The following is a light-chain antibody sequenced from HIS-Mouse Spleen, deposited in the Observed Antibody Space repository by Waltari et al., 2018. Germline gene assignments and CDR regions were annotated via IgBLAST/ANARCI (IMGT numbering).Light chain of an antibody. J-gene: IGLJ2*01. V-gene: IGLV1-47*01. CDR1: SPNIGSNY. CDR3: AAWDDSLSGVV. Sequence: QSVLTQPPSASGTPGQRVTISCSGSSPNIGSNYGYWYQQLPGTAPKLLIYRNNQRPSGVPDRFSGSKSGTSASLAISGLRSEDEADYYCAAWDDSLSGVVFGGGTKLTVL. CDR2: RNN.